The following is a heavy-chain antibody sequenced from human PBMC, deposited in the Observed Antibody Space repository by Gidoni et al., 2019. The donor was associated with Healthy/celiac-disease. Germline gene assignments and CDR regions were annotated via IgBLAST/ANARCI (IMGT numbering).Heavy chain of an antibody. D-gene: IGHD3-10*01. CDR1: GFPFDDYA. CDR3: AKGYGSGPYYYYGMDV. Sequence: EVQLVESGGGLVQPGRSLRLSCAASGFPFDDYAMHWVRQAPGKGLGWVLGISWNSGSIGYADSVKGRFTISRDNAKNSLYLQMNSLRAEDTALYYCAKGYGSGPYYYYGMDVWGQGTTVTVSS. J-gene: IGHJ6*02. CDR2: ISWNSGSI. V-gene: IGHV3-9*01.